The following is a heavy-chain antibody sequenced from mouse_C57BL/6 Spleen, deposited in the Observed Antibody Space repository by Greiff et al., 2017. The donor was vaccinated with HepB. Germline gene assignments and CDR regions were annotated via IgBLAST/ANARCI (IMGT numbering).Heavy chain of an antibody. CDR1: GFTFSSYA. CDR2: ISDGGSYT. V-gene: IGHV5-4*01. J-gene: IGHJ2*01. CDR3: AREREGFDY. Sequence: EVQVVESRGGLVKPGGSLKLSCAASGFTFSSYAMSWVRQTPEKRLEWVATISDGGSYTYYPDNVKGRFTISRDNAKTNLYLQMSHLKSEDTAMYYCAREREGFDYWGQGTTLTVSS.